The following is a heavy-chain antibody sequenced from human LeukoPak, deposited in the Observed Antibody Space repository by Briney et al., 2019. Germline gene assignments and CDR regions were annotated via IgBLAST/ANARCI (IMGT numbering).Heavy chain of an antibody. CDR2: ISAYNGNT. CDR1: GYSVSSYG. D-gene: IGHD6-13*01. Sequence: ASVKVSCKASGYSVSSYGIIWVRQAPGQGLEWMGRISAYNGNTNYAQKLQGRVTMTTDTSTSPAYMELRSLRSDDTAVYYCARREQRLVGDDYWGQGTLVSVSS. CDR3: ARREQRLVGDDY. V-gene: IGHV1-18*01. J-gene: IGHJ4*02.